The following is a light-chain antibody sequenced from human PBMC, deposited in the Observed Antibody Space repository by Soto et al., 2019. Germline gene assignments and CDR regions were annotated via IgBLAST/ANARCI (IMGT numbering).Light chain of an antibody. J-gene: IGKJ1*01. Sequence: IHMTLSPSTLSGSVGDRVTITCRASQTISSWLAWYQQKPGKAPKLLVYEASTLKSGIPSRFSGSGSGTEFTLTISSLQPDDFAAYYCQHRNSYSVAFGQGTKVDIK. CDR2: EAS. V-gene: IGKV1-5*03. CDR1: QTISSW. CDR3: QHRNSYSVA.